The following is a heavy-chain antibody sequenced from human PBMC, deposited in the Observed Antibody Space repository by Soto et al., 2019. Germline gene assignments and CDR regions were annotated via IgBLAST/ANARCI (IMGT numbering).Heavy chain of an antibody. D-gene: IGHD3-10*01. Sequence: QVQLVQSGAEVKKPGASVKVSCKASGYTFTNYAISWVRQAPGQGLEWMGWISAYNGNTNYAQKLQGRVTMTLDTSTSSASMELRSLRSDDTAVYYCARAWFGDFVYYFDYWGQGTLVTDSS. CDR2: ISAYNGNT. J-gene: IGHJ4*02. CDR1: GYTFTNYA. V-gene: IGHV1-18*01. CDR3: ARAWFGDFVYYFDY.